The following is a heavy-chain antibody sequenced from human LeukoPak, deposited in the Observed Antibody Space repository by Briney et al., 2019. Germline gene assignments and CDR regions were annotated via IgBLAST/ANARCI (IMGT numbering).Heavy chain of an antibody. D-gene: IGHD4-17*01. J-gene: IGHJ4*02. Sequence: PGGSLRLSCAASGFTFSSYSMNCVRQAPGKGLEWVSSISSSSSYIYYADSVKGRFTVSRDNAKNSLYLQMNSLRAEDTAVYYCARDSTGYAVTTPFDYWGQGTLVTVSS. CDR2: ISSSSSYI. CDR1: GFTFSSYS. CDR3: ARDSTGYAVTTPFDY. V-gene: IGHV3-21*01.